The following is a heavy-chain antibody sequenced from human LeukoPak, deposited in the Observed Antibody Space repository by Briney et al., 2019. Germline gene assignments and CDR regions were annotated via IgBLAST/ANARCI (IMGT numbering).Heavy chain of an antibody. CDR3: ARDNSVGDNAWWFDP. V-gene: IGHV1-46*01. CDR1: GYTFTSYY. Sequence: ASVKVSCKASGYTFTSYYMHWVREAPGQGLEWMGLINPTGGSTGYAQKFQGRVTMTRDMSTSTDYMELSSLRSEDTAIYYCARDNSVGDNAWWFDPWGQGTLVTVSS. J-gene: IGHJ5*02. CDR2: INPTGGST. D-gene: IGHD1-26*01.